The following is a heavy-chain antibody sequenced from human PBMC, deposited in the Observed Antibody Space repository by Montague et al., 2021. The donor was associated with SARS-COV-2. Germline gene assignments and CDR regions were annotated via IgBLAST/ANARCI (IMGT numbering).Heavy chain of an antibody. D-gene: IGHD3-3*01. CDR2: VRGTGRK. J-gene: IGHJ4*02. CDR1: GGAMNYIENF. Sequence: SETLSLTCTASGGAMNYIENFWGWIRQPPGKELDCIVRVRGTGRKNYNPSLGSRITVSLDTSKSQFSLKLSSVTAADTTVYYCTTDTDWSGVEYWGLGTLVTVSS. CDR3: TTDTDWSGVEY. V-gene: IGHV4-39*01.